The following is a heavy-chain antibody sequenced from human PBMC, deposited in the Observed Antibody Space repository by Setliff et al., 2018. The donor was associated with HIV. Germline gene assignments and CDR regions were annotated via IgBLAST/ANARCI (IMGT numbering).Heavy chain of an antibody. D-gene: IGHD3-10*01. Sequence: SETLSLTCAVYGGSFSDNYWSWIRQSPGKGLEWIGEINHSGRTNYNPSLKSRVTISLDTSKNQFSLKLTSVTAADTAIYYCTRRGADSYYPRPLDVWGKGTTVTVSS. CDR2: INHSGRT. V-gene: IGHV4-34*01. J-gene: IGHJ6*04. CDR3: TRRGADSYYPRPLDV. CDR1: GGSFSDNY.